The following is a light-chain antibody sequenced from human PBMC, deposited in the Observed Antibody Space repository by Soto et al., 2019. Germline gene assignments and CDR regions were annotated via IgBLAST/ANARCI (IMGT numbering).Light chain of an antibody. J-gene: IGKJ4*01. Sequence: EIVLTQSPATLSLSPGERATLSCRASQSVSSYLAWYQQKPGQAPRLLIYDASNRSTGIPARFSGSGSGTDFTLTISSLGPEDFAVYDCQQRNYWPPLTFGGGTKVEIK. V-gene: IGKV3-11*01. CDR1: QSVSSY. CDR2: DAS. CDR3: QQRNYWPPLT.